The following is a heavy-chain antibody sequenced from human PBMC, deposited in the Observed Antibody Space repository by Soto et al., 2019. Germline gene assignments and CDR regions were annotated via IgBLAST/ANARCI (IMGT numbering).Heavy chain of an antibody. Sequence: QVQLVQSGAEVKKPGSSVKVSCKASGGTFSSDAISWVRQAPGQGLEWMGGIIPIFGTANYAQKFQGRVTITADESTSTAYMELSSLRSEDTVVYYCAREGTYGEYFQHWGQGTLVTVSS. J-gene: IGHJ1*01. CDR2: IIPIFGTA. CDR1: GGTFSSDA. D-gene: IGHD4-17*01. V-gene: IGHV1-69*01. CDR3: AREGTYGEYFQH.